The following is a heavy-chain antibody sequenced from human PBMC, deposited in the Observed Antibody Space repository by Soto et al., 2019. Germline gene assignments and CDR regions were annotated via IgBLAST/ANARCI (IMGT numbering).Heavy chain of an antibody. CDR1: GFTSSRYS. J-gene: IGHJ6*03. Sequence: EVQLVESGGGLVKPGGSLRLSCAASGFTSSRYSMNWVRQAPGKGLEWVSSISSSSSYIYYADSVKGRFTISRDNAKNSLYLQMNSLRAEDTAVYYCARDQEPGDSVYYYYYMDVWGKGTTVTVSS. D-gene: IGHD4-17*01. CDR2: ISSSSSYI. CDR3: ARDQEPGDSVYYYYYMDV. V-gene: IGHV3-21*01.